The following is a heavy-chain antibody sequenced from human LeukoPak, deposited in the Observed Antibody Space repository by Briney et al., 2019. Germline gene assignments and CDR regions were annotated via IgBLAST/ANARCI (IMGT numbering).Heavy chain of an antibody. J-gene: IGHJ4*02. Sequence: SVKVSCKASGGTFSNYGISWVRQAPGQGLEWMGGIIPIFGTANYAQKFQGRVTMTRDMSTSTVYMELSSLRSEDTAVYYCARAVGMVRGVNFDYWGQGTLVTVSS. CDR2: IIPIFGTA. V-gene: IGHV1-69*05. CDR1: GGTFSNYG. D-gene: IGHD3-10*01. CDR3: ARAVGMVRGVNFDY.